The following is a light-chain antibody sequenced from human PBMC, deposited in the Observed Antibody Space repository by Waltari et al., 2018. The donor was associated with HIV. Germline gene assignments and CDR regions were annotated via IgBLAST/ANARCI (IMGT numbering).Light chain of an antibody. CDR2: WAS. CDR3: QQYYSTPVT. Sequence: DIVMTQSPDSLVVSLGERATINCKSSQSVLYSSNNKNYLAWYQQKPEQPPKLLIYWASNRESGVPDRCSGSGSGTDFTLTISSLQAEDVAVYYCQQYYSTPVTFGQGTKVEIK. J-gene: IGKJ1*01. CDR1: QSVLYSSNNKNY. V-gene: IGKV4-1*01.